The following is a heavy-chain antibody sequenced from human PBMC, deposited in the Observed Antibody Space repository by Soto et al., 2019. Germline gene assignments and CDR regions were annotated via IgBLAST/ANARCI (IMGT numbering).Heavy chain of an antibody. D-gene: IGHD1-26*01. V-gene: IGHV1-69*13. CDR1: GGTFSSYG. Sequence: GASVKVSCKAAGGTFSSYGISWVRQAPGQGLEWMGGIIPMFGTATHTQNFQGRLTITADESTSTAYMELSSLRSEDTAVYFCARSVGVTTLSYLDYWRQGTLVTVSS. CDR2: IIPMFGTA. CDR3: ARSVGVTTLSYLDY. J-gene: IGHJ4*02.